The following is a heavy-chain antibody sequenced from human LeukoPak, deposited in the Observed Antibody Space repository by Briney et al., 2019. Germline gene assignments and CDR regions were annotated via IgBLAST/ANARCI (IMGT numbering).Heavy chain of an antibody. V-gene: IGHV1-2*02. J-gene: IGHJ6*04. D-gene: IGHD6-13*01. CDR2: INPNSGGT. CDR3: ARDYSSSWYVADV. CDR1: GYTFTGYY. Sequence: ASVKVSCKASGYTFTGYYMHWVRQAPGQGLEWMGWINPNSGGTNYAQKFQGRVTMTRDTSISTAYMELSRLRSDDTAVYYCARDYSSSWYVADVWGKGTTVTVSS.